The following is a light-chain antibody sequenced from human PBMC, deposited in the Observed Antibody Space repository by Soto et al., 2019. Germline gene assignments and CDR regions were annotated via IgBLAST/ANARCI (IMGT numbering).Light chain of an antibody. CDR1: QSVNSN. V-gene: IGKV3-15*01. Sequence: EIVMTQSPATLSVSPGERATLSCRASQSVNSNLAWYQQKPGQPPRLLIFGASTRAIGIPARFSGGGSGTEFTLTISSLQSEDFAISYCHQYNEWPPEYTVGPGTKVDI. J-gene: IGKJ2*01. CDR2: GAS. CDR3: HQYNEWPPEYT.